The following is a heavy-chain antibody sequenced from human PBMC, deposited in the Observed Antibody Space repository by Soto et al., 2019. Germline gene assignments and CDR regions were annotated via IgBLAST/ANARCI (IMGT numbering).Heavy chain of an antibody. CDR1: GGSVSNASFY. CDR3: VPVLDSSWYADL. D-gene: IGHD3-22*01. CDR2: IFYTGVT. J-gene: IGHJ2*01. V-gene: IGHV4-61*03. Sequence: QVQLQESGPGLVKPSETLSLTCSVSGGSVSNASFYWTWIRQAPGTGLEYIGYIFYTGVTNYNPSLNSRVTISLDTSKNHFSLKLNSMTAADTAVYYCVPVLDSSWYADLWGRGTLVTVSS.